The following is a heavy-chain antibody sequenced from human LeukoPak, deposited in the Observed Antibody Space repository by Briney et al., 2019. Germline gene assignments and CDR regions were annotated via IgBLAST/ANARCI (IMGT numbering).Heavy chain of an antibody. V-gene: IGHV1-69*04. J-gene: IGHJ4*02. D-gene: IGHD6-6*01. CDR2: IIPILGIA. CDR1: GGTFSSYA. Sequence: SVKVSCKASGGTFSSYAISWVRQSPGQGLEWMGRIIPILGIANYAQKFQGRVTITADKSTSTAYMELSSLRSEDTAVYYCARDGIAARPFDYWGQGTLVTVSS. CDR3: ARDGIAARPFDY.